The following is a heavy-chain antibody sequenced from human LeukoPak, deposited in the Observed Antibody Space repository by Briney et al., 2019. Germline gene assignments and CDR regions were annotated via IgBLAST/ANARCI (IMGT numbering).Heavy chain of an antibody. J-gene: IGHJ3*02. CDR3: ARDRGRYKWNYGPTDVFDI. CDR2: IKSDGSTT. Sequence: GGSLRLSCAASGFTFSSYWMHWVRQAPGKGLVWVSRIKSDGSTTSYADSVKGRFTISRDNAKDTLYLQMNSLRAEDTAVYYCARDRGRYKWNYGPTDVFDIWGQGTMVTVSS. CDR1: GFTFSSYW. V-gene: IGHV3-74*01. D-gene: IGHD1-7*01.